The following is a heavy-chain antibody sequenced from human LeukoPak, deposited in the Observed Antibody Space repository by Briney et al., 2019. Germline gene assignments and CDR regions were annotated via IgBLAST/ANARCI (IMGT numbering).Heavy chain of an antibody. D-gene: IGHD4/OR15-4a*01. CDR3: ARELSSNYYYYYGMDV. Sequence: ASVKVSCKASGGTFSSYAISWVRQAPGQGLEWMGGIIPIFGTANYAQKFQGRVTITADESTSTAYMELSSLRSEDTAVYYCARELSSNYYYYYGMDVWGQGTTVTVSS. J-gene: IGHJ6*02. CDR1: GGTFSSYA. CDR2: IIPIFGTA. V-gene: IGHV1-69*13.